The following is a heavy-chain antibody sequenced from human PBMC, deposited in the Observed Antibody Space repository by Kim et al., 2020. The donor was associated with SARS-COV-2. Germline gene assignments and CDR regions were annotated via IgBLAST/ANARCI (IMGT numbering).Heavy chain of an antibody. Sequence: GGSLRLSCAASGFTFSTYAISWVLQLPGKGLEWFSTFSGTSDSSYYAKSVKGRFTISRDNSNNTLHLHMSSLRADEPAVYYCAKVDGILPGGAFDSWG. D-gene: IGHD3-10*01. CDR2: FSGTSDSS. CDR1: GFTFSTYA. V-gene: IGHV3-23*01. J-gene: IGHJ5*01. CDR3: AKVDGILPGGAFDS.